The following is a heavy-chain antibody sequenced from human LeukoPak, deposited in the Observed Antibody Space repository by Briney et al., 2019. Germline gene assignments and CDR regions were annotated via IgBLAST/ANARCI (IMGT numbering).Heavy chain of an antibody. Sequence: GGSLRLSCAASGFTVSSDYMSCVRQAPGKGLEWVSVIYSGGSTYYADSVKGRFTISRDKSKNTVYLQMNSLRFEDTAMYYCARNWFDPWGQGTLVTVSS. J-gene: IGHJ5*02. CDR2: IYSGGST. CDR1: GFTVSSDY. CDR3: ARNWFDP. V-gene: IGHV3-53*05.